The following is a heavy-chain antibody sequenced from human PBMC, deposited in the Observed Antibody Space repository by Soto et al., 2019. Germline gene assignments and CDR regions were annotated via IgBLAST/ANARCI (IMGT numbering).Heavy chain of an antibody. CDR2: IYYSGST. J-gene: IGHJ5*02. D-gene: IGHD4-17*01. CDR1: GGSISSYY. CDR3: ARGGLRTVTTP. Sequence: PSETLSLTCXVSGGSISSYYWSWIRQPPGKGLEWIGYIYYSGSTNYNPSLKSRVTISVDTSKNQFSLKLSSVTAADTAVYYCARGGLRTVTTPWGQGTLVTVSS. V-gene: IGHV4-59*01.